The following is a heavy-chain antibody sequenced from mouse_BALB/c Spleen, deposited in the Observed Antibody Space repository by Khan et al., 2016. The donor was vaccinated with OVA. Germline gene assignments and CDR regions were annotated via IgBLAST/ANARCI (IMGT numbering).Heavy chain of an antibody. Sequence: VQLQESGAELAKPGASVKMSCKASGYTFTSYWMHWVKQRPGQGLEWIGYINPSTGYTESNQRFKDKATLTADKSSSTAYMQLSSLTSEESAVYYCANHGSSSAWLTYWGQGTLVTVSA. V-gene: IGHV1-7*01. J-gene: IGHJ3*01. CDR2: INPSTGYT. CDR1: GYTFTSYW. CDR3: ANHGSSSAWLTY. D-gene: IGHD1-1*01.